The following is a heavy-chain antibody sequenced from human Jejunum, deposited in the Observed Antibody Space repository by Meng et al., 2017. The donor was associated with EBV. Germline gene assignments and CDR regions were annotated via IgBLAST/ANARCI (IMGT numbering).Heavy chain of an antibody. D-gene: IGHD3-16*01. CDR1: AYPFAGYY. V-gene: IGHV1-2*06. J-gene: IGHJ2*01. CDR2: INPNSGGA. Sequence: LLQCAGGEKMPGASVNVSCTSSAYPFAGYYMHWVRKATGQGLEWMGRINPNSGGANYAQKFQGRVNMTRDTSNSTAYKELSRLRSDDTAVYYCAREGLVGDLRYFDLWGRGTLVTVSS. CDR3: AREGLVGDLRYFDL.